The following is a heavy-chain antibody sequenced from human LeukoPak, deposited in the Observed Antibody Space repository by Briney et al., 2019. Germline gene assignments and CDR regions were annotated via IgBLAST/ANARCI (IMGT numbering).Heavy chain of an antibody. CDR3: ARGSLTGYYNLPDY. Sequence: GGSLRLSCAASGFTFSSYSMNWVRQAPGKGLGWVSSISSSSSYIYYADSVKGRFTISRDNTKNSLYLQMNSLRAEDTAVYYCARGSLTGYYNLPDYWGQGTLVTVSS. V-gene: IGHV3-21*01. CDR1: GFTFSSYS. D-gene: IGHD3-9*01. CDR2: ISSSSSYI. J-gene: IGHJ4*02.